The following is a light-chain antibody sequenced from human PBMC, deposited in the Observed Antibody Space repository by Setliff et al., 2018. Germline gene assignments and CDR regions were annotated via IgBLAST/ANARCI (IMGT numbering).Light chain of an antibody. CDR3: FSYTSSSSYV. J-gene: IGLJ1*01. Sequence: QSVLTQPASVSGSPGQSITISCTGSSSDVGGYDYVSWYQHHPGRAPKFMIYDVTKRPPGVSNRFSGSKSGNTASLTISGLQAEDEADYYCFSYTSSSSYVFGSGTKVTVL. CDR1: SSDVGGYDY. V-gene: IGLV2-14*03. CDR2: DVT.